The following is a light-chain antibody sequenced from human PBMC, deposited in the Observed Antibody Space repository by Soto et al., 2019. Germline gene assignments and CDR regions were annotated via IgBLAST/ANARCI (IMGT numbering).Light chain of an antibody. CDR2: DAS. J-gene: IGKJ1*01. CDR1: QSVSSY. V-gene: IGKV3-11*01. CDR3: QQRSNWPRT. Sequence: EIVLTQSPATLSLSPGERATLSCWASQSVSSYLDWYQQKPGQAPRLLIYDASNRATGIPARLSGSGYGTDLTITISSIETEDFDVYYCQQRSNWPRTFGQGTKVDIK.